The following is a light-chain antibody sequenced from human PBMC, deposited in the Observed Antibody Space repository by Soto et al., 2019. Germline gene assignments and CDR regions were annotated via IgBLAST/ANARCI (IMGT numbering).Light chain of an antibody. Sequence: EIVLAQSPGTLSLSPGQRATLSCRASQSVSTNYLAWYQQKPGQAPRLLIHGASSRATGIPDRFSGSGSGTDFTLTISRLEPEDFAVYYCQQYGSSVVTFGGGTTVEIK. CDR3: QQYGSSVVT. J-gene: IGKJ4*01. V-gene: IGKV3-20*01. CDR1: QSVSTNY. CDR2: GAS.